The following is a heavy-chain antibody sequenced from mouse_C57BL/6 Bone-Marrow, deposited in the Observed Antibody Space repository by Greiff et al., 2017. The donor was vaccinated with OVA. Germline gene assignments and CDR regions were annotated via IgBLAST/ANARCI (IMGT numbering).Heavy chain of an antibody. CDR2: IDPENGDT. CDR1: GFNIKDDY. V-gene: IGHV14-4*01. J-gene: IGHJ1*03. CDR3: TTCYFDV. Sequence: EVQGVESGAELVRPGASVKLSCTASGFNIKDDYMHWVKQRPEQGLEWIGWIDPENGDTEYASKFQGKATITADTSSNTAYLQLSSLTSEDTAVYYCTTCYFDVWGTGTTVTVSS.